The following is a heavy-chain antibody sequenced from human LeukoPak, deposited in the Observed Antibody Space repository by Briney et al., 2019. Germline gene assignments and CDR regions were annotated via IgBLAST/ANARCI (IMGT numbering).Heavy chain of an antibody. CDR2: IYTSGST. CDR3: ASFNYYGSGSSDY. Sequence: SETLSLTSTVSGGSISSYYWSWIRQPAAKGLEWIGRIYTSGSTNYNPSLKSRVTMSVDTSKNQFSLKLSSVTAADTAVYYCASFNYYGSGSSDYWGQGTLVTVSS. J-gene: IGHJ4*02. D-gene: IGHD3-10*01. CDR1: GGSISSYY. V-gene: IGHV4-4*07.